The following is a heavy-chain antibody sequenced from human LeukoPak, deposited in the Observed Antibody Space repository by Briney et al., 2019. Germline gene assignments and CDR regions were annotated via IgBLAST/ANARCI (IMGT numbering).Heavy chain of an antibody. Sequence: ASVKVSCKASGYSFTGYYMHWVRQAPGQGLEWMGWINPNSGGTNYAQKFQGRVTMTRDTSISTAYVELSRLKSDDTAVYYCARGTYMVRGVSPFDYWGQGTLVTVSS. CDR2: INPNSGGT. CDR1: GYSFTGYY. J-gene: IGHJ4*02. CDR3: ARGTYMVRGVSPFDY. D-gene: IGHD3-10*01. V-gene: IGHV1-2*02.